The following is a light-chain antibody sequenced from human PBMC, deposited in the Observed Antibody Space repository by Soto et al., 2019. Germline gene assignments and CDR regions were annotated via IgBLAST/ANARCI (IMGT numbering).Light chain of an antibody. CDR3: SSYAGSNNLV. Sequence: QSALTQPHSASGSPGQSVTISCTGTSSDVGGYNYVSWYQQHPGKAPKLMIDEVSKRPSGVPDRFSGSKSGNTASLTVSGLQAEEEADYYFSSYAGSNNLVFGGGTKLTVL. CDR1: SSDVGGYNY. J-gene: IGLJ2*01. CDR2: EVS. V-gene: IGLV2-8*01.